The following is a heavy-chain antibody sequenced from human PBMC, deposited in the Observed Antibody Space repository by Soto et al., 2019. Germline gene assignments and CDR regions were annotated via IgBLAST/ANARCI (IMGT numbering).Heavy chain of an antibody. D-gene: IGHD3-10*01. V-gene: IGHV4-61*08. CDR2: IYLSGST. CDR1: GGSISSGGYY. Sequence: SETLSLTCTVSGGSISSGGYYWSWIRQHPGKGLEWIGYIYLSGSTNYNPSLKSRITILIDTSKKQFSLKLNSVTAADTAVYYCARGSGYYGSVSHNYFDYWGQGILDTVSS. CDR3: ARGSGYYGSVSHNYFDY. J-gene: IGHJ4*02.